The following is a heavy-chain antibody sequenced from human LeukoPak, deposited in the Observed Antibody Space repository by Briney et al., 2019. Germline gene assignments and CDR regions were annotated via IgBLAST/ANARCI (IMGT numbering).Heavy chain of an antibody. V-gene: IGHV4-38-2*02. CDR1: GYSISSGYY. D-gene: IGHD2-15*01. Sequence: SETLSLTCTVSGYSISSGYYWGWIRQPPRKGLEWIGSVSYRGGTYYNPSLKTRVTISVDTSKNQFSLRLSSVTAADTAVYFCARDSRYCSGGNCHLRFDYWGQGILVTVSS. CDR3: ARDSRYCSGGNCHLRFDY. CDR2: VSYRGGT. J-gene: IGHJ4*02.